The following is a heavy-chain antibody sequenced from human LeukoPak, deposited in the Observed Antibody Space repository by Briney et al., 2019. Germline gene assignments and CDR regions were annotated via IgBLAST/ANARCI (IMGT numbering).Heavy chain of an antibody. CDR2: IRYDGSNK. CDR1: GFTFSSYS. V-gene: IGHV3-30*02. D-gene: IGHD3-3*01. Sequence: GGSLRLSCAASGFTFSSYSMNWVRQAPGKGLEWVAFIRYDGSNKYYADSVKGRFTISRDNSKNTLYLQMNSLRAEDTAVYYCAKEFTIFGVVPDFDYWGQGTLVTVSS. CDR3: AKEFTIFGVVPDFDY. J-gene: IGHJ4*02.